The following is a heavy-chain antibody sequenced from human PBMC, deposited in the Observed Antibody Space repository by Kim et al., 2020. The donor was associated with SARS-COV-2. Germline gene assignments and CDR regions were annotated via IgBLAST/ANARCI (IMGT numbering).Heavy chain of an antibody. J-gene: IGHJ4*02. CDR3: ARETGSRGYFVAD. D-gene: IGHD3-9*01. V-gene: IGHV3-53*04. Sequence: YYAASVKGRFTISRHNSKNSLYLQMTSLTPDDTAVYYCARETGSRGYFVADWGQGTLVTVSS.